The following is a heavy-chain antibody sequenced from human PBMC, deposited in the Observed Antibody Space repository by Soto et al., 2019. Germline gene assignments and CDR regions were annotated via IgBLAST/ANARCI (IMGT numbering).Heavy chain of an antibody. CDR1: GYTFTSYA. V-gene: IGHV1-3*01. CDR3: GRDHDYSNYYYYMDV. Sequence: ASVKVSCKASGYTFTSYAMHWVRQAPGQRLEWLGWINAGNGNTKYSQKFQGRVTITRDTTASTAYMELSSLRSEDTAVYYCGRDHDYSNYYYYMDVWGKGTTVTVSS. D-gene: IGHD4-4*01. J-gene: IGHJ6*03. CDR2: INAGNGNT.